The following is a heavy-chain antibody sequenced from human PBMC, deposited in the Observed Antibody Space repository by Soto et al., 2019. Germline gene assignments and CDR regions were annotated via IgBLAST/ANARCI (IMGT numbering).Heavy chain of an antibody. V-gene: IGHV1-2*02. CDR3: SRRPGRLDLHF. CDR1: GYTLNDYY. J-gene: IGHJ4*02. CDR2: VSPSSGAT. Sequence: AAVKVSCKASGYTLNDYYLHWVRQARRQGLACMGWVSPSSGATKFAPRFQGRVSMTWEKSITTAYMEVKSLRSDVTAVPNCSRRPGRLDLHFSGQGNLVDVSS.